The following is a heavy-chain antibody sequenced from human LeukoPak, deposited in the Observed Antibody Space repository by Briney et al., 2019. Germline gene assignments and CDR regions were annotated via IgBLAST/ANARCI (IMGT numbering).Heavy chain of an antibody. Sequence: ASVKVSCKASGYTSTSYYMHWVRQAPGQGLEWMGIINPSGGSTISAQKFQGRVSMTRDTSTSTVYMELSSLRSEDTAVYYCAREGSWGTDAFDIWGQGTMVTVSS. D-gene: IGHD3-10*01. CDR3: AREGSWGTDAFDI. V-gene: IGHV1-46*01. J-gene: IGHJ3*02. CDR1: GYTSTSYY. CDR2: INPSGGST.